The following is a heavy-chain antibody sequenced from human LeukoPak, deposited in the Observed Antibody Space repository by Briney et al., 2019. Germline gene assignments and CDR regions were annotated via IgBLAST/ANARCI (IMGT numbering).Heavy chain of an antibody. Sequence: GGSLRLSCAASGFTVSTNYISWVRQTPGKGLEWVSVIYSAGSTYYADSVKGRFSISRDNSKNTVYLQMNSLRPDDTAVYYCAREGGSGSYGYDYWGQGTLVTVSS. CDR2: IYSAGST. CDR3: AREGGSGSYGYDY. V-gene: IGHV3-66*02. J-gene: IGHJ4*02. D-gene: IGHD3-10*01. CDR1: GFTVSTNY.